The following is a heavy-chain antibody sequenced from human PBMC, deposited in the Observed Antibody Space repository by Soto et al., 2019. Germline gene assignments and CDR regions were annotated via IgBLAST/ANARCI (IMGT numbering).Heavy chain of an antibody. D-gene: IGHD2-15*01. J-gene: IGHJ4*02. CDR1: GFTFSSYA. CDR2: VSIGGST. CDR3: AKRRGAGGHFDY. Sequence: GGSLRLSCAASGFTFSSYAMGWVRQGPGKGLEWVAVVSIGGSTHYADSVRGRFTISRDNSKNTLSLQMNSPTAEDTAVYFCAKRRGAGGHFDYWGQGALVTVSS. V-gene: IGHV3-23*01.